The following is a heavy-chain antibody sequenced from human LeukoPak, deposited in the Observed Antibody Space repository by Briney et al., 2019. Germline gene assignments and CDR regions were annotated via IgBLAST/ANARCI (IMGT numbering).Heavy chain of an antibody. CDR2: INPNNGDT. V-gene: IGHV1-2*02. Sequence: ASVKVSCKASGYTFTGYYMHWVRQAPGQGLEWMGWINPNNGDTRYAQKFQGRVTMTRDTSISTVYMELSRLTSDDTAVYSCAGERGYYYDNEGWGQGTLVTVSS. CDR1: GYTFTGYY. CDR3: AGERGYYYDNEG. D-gene: IGHD3-22*01. J-gene: IGHJ4*02.